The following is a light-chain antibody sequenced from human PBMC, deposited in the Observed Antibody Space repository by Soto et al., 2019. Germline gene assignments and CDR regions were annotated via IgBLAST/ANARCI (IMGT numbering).Light chain of an antibody. J-gene: IGLJ3*02. CDR2: NTY. CDR3: LLFMSGGILV. Sequence: QTVVTQEPSFSVSPGGTVTLTCGLTSGSVSTYNYPSWYQQTPGQAPRTLIYNTYTRTAGVPDRFSGSILGNNAALTITGAQADDESDYYRLLFMSGGILVFGGGTKLTVL. V-gene: IGLV8-61*01. CDR1: SGSVSTYNY.